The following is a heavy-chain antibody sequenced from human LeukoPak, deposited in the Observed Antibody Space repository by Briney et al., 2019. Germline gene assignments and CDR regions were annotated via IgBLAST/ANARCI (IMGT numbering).Heavy chain of an antibody. Sequence: SETLSLTCTVSGGSISSGGNYWSWIRQHPGKGLEWIGYIYYSGSTYYNPSLKSRVTISLDTSKNQFSLRLTSVTAADTAVYYCARGDYYDGGGRNWFDPWGQGTLVTVSS. CDR1: GGSISSGGNY. D-gene: IGHD3-16*01. J-gene: IGHJ5*02. CDR3: ARGDYYDGGGRNWFDP. CDR2: IYYSGST. V-gene: IGHV4-31*03.